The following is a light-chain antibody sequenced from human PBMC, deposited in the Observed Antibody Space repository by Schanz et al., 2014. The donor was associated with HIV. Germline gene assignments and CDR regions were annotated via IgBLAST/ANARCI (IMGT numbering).Light chain of an antibody. CDR2: WAS. CDR1: QNLLSSSNYKNY. V-gene: IGKV4-1*01. J-gene: IGKJ2*01. CDR3: QQYYSTPPT. Sequence: DIVMTQSPDSLAVSLGERATINCKSSQNLLSSSNYKNYLTWYQQKPGQPPKLLISWASTRESGVPDRFSGSGSGTDFTLTISSLQAEDVAVYYCQQYYSTPPTFGQGTKLEIK.